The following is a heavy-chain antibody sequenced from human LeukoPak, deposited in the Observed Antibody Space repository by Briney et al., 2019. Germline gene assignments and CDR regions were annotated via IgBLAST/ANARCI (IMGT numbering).Heavy chain of an antibody. D-gene: IGHD3-9*01. CDR3: TRGVRSGRYFDWLLSGLDY. CDR1: GGSISSSSYY. V-gene: IGHV4-39*07. Sequence: SETLSLTCTVSGGSISSSSYYWGWIRQPPGKGLEWIGSIYYSGSTYYNPSLKSRVTISVDTSKNQFSLKLSSVTAADTAVYYCTRGVRSGRYFDWLLSGLDYWGQGTLVTFSS. CDR2: IYYSGST. J-gene: IGHJ4*02.